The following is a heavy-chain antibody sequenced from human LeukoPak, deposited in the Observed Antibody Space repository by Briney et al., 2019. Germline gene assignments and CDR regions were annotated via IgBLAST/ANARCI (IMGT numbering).Heavy chain of an antibody. Sequence: GGSLRLSCAASGFTFSSYGMHWVRQAPSKGLEWVAVIWYDGSNKYYADSVKGRFTISRDNSKNTLYLQMNSLRAEDTAVYYCARDIGAAGTRTLSDYWGQGTLVTVSS. J-gene: IGHJ4*02. CDR1: GFTFSSYG. V-gene: IGHV3-33*01. CDR3: ARDIGAAGTRTLSDY. CDR2: IWYDGSNK. D-gene: IGHD6-13*01.